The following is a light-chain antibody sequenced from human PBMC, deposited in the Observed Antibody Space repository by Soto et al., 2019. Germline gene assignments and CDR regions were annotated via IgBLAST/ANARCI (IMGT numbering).Light chain of an antibody. CDR1: QSINNNF. CDR3: QQYTNLHRT. J-gene: IGKJ1*01. Sequence: EVVLTQSPDTLSLSPGETATLSCRASQSINNNFLAWYQQRPGQATRLLIFRVSTRASGIPDRFRGSGSGTDFTLTITRLEPEDFALYYCQQYTNLHRTFGQGTKVEIK. V-gene: IGKV3-20*01. CDR2: RVS.